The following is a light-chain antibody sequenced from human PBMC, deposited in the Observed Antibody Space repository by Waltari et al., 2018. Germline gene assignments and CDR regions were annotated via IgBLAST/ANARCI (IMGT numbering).Light chain of an antibody. V-gene: IGKV3-20*01. Sequence: EIVLTQSPGTLSLSPGERATLPCSASQTVRTTYLAWYQQKPGQAPPLLIYGASSRATGIPYRFSGSGSGTDFSLPISSLEPEDFAVYYCQHYLRLPVTFGQGTKVEVK. CDR2: GAS. J-gene: IGKJ1*01. CDR1: QTVRTTY. CDR3: QHYLRLPVT.